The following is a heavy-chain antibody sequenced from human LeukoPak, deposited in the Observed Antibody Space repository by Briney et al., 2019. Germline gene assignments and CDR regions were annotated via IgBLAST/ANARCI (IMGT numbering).Heavy chain of an antibody. D-gene: IGHD3-22*01. J-gene: IGHJ4*02. V-gene: IGHV3-23*01. CDR2: ISGSGGST. CDR1: GFTFTNYA. CDR3: AKGGSYYYDTSGYFGY. Sequence: GGSLRLSCAASGFTFTNYAMNWVRQAPGNGLEWVSGISGSGGSTYYAASVKGRFTISRDNSKNTLYLQMNSLRAEDTAVYYCAKGGSYYYDTSGYFGYWGQGTLVTVSS.